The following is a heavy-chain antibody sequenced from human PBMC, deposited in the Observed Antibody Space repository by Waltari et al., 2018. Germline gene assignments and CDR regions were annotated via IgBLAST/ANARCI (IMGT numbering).Heavy chain of an antibody. CDR1: GFTFSSYA. V-gene: IGHV3-23*04. J-gene: IGHJ3*02. D-gene: IGHD1-26*01. CDR3: AKDREVMGSYGGAFDI. CDR2: ISGRGGST. Sequence: EVQLVESGGGLVQPGGSLRLSCAASGFTFSSYAMSWVRQAPGKGLEWVSAISGRGGSTNYADSGKGRFTISRDNSKNTLYLQMNSLRAEDTAVYYCAKDREVMGSYGGAFDIWGQGTMVTVSS.